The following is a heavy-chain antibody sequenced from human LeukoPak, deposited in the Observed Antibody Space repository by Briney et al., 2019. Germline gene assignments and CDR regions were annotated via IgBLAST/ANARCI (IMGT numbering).Heavy chain of an antibody. J-gene: IGHJ3*02. CDR1: GFTFSTYG. CDR3: ARDPTGGYDGGFDI. Sequence: GRSLRLSCAASGFTFSTYGMHWVRQAPGKGLDWVALIWYDGSNKYYADSVKGRFTISRDNSKSTLYLQMNSLRVEDTAVYFCARDPTGGYDGGFDIWGQGTMVTVSS. D-gene: IGHD2-8*02. CDR2: IWYDGSNK. V-gene: IGHV3-33*01.